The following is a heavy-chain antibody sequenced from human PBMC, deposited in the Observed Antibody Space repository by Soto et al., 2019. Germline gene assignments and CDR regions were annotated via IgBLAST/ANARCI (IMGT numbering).Heavy chain of an antibody. J-gene: IGHJ4*01. CDR2: IHNSGNT. CDR1: GASISRETYY. CDR3: TRVDYNDY. V-gene: IGHV4-31*03. Sequence: SETLSLTCTVSGASISRETYYWSWIRQNPEKGLEWIGYIHNSGNTYYNPSLRSRVTISIDTSKNQFSLKLNSMTAADTAVYYCTRVDYNDY.